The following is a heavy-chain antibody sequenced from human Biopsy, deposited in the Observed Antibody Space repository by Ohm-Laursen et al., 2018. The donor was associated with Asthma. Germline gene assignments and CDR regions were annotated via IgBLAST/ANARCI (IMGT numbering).Heavy chain of an antibody. J-gene: IGHJ3*02. Sequence: SVKVSCKASGYTFTDYGIAWVRQAPGQGLEWMGWSSAYNGHTKYAQKFQDRVTMTTDKSANTAHMELRSLRSEDTAVYYCARTYYDFLTGQVNDAFAIWGQGTVVTVSS. D-gene: IGHD3-9*01. V-gene: IGHV1-18*04. CDR2: SSAYNGHT. CDR3: ARTYYDFLTGQVNDAFAI. CDR1: GYTFTDYG.